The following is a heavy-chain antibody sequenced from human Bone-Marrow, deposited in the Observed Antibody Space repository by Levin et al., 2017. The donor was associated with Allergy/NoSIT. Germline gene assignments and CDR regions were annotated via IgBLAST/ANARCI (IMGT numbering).Heavy chain of an antibody. CDR2: IYPGDSDI. J-gene: IGHJ3*02. Sequence: KGGESLKISCTASGYRFTSHWIAWVRQMPGEGLEYMGIIYPGDSDIRYSPSFQGQVTISADKSTSTAYLQWTSLKASDTAIYYCARPAALGYYDSSGYHAPFDIWGQGTTVTVSS. CDR1: GYRFTSHW. V-gene: IGHV5-51*01. CDR3: ARPAALGYYDSSGYHAPFDI. D-gene: IGHD3-22*01.